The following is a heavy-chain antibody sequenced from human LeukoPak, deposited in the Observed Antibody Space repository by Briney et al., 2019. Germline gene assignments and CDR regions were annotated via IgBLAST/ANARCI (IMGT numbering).Heavy chain of an antibody. CDR2: IYYSGST. Sequence: SETLSLTCTVSGGSISSSSYYWGWIRQPPGKGLEWIGSIYYSGSTYYNPSLKSRVTISVDTSKNQFSLKLGSVTAADTAVYYCARHSGAPYYYGSGRPWPSAFDIWGQGTMVTVSS. D-gene: IGHD3-10*01. CDR1: GGSISSSSYY. J-gene: IGHJ3*02. V-gene: IGHV4-39*07. CDR3: ARHSGAPYYYGSGRPWPSAFDI.